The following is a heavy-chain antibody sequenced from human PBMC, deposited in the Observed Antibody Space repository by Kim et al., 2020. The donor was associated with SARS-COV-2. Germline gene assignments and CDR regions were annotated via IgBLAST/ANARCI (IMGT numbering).Heavy chain of an antibody. CDR2: ISYDGTKK. J-gene: IGHJ4*02. Sequence: GGSRRLSGAASGFTFRSSGMHWVRQAPGKGLEWVAAISYDGTKKFYADSVKGRLTISRDNSKNTLYLQMDSLRVEETTVYYCAKDVSGGYIYGYFEYWGQGTLVTFSS. D-gene: IGHD5-18*01. CDR3: AKDVSGGYIYGYFEY. V-gene: IGHV3-30*18. CDR1: GFTFRSSG.